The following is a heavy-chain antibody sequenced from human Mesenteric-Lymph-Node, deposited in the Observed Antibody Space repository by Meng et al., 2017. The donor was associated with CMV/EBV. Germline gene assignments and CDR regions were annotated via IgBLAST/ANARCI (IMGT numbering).Heavy chain of an antibody. V-gene: IGHV4-61*01. Sequence: SETLSLTCTVSGGSVSSGSYYWSWIRQPPGKGLEWIGYVYYTGSANYHPSLKSQVFMSIDTSKNQFALRLTSVTVADAAVYYCAREGGGISAVLRSDYYGLDVWGRGTTVTVSS. D-gene: IGHD6-25*01. CDR1: GGSVSSGSYY. CDR2: VYYTGSA. J-gene: IGHJ6*02. CDR3: AREGGGISAVLRSDYYGLDV.